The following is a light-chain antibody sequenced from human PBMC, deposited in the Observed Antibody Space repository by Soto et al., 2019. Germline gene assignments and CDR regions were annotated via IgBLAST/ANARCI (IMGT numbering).Light chain of an antibody. Sequence: EIVMTQSPATLSVSPGERATLSCRASQSVSRNLAWYQQKPGQAPRLLIYGASTRATGIPARFSGSGSGTKFTLPISSLQSEDFAVYYCQQYNNWPPGAFGQGTKVEIK. CDR3: QQYNNWPPGA. CDR1: QSVSRN. CDR2: GAS. V-gene: IGKV3-15*01. J-gene: IGKJ1*01.